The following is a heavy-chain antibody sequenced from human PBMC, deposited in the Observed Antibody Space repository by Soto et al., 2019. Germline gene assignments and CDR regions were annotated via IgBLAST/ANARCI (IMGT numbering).Heavy chain of an antibody. CDR2: IYNDGTYS. CDR3: TRGPRPISTGTGAY. D-gene: IGHD3-10*01. CDR1: GFIFKMYW. V-gene: IGHV3-74*01. Sequence: VSLRLSCAASGFIFKMYWMHWVRQSPGKGLVWISRIYNDGTYSDYADSVRGRFTISRDNVNDTLYLQMNNLRAEDSGLYYCTRGPRPISTGTGAYWGQGTQVTVSS. J-gene: IGHJ4*02.